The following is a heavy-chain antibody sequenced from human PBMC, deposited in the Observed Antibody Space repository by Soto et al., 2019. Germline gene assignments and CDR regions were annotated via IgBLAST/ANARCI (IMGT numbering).Heavy chain of an antibody. CDR3: ARRIYGVSDY. V-gene: IGHV4-59*01. CDR2: VHYAGSP. J-gene: IGHJ4*02. D-gene: IGHD3-16*01. CDR1: GGAISGFY. Sequence: SETLSLTCTVSGGAISGFYWTWLRQPPGKGLEWIGYVHYAGSPTYNPSLKSRLNISVDTSENQFSLKLASVTPADTAVYYCARRIYGVSDYWGQGTLVTSPQ.